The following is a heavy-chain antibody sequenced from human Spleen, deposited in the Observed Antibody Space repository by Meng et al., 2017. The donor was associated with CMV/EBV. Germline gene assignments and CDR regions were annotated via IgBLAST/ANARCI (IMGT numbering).Heavy chain of an antibody. J-gene: IGHJ5*02. CDR3: ARGGYQQLSRRWWFDP. V-gene: IGHV1-18*01. CDR2: ISTYTGDT. D-gene: IGHD2-2*01. CDR1: GYSFTNYG. Sequence: SGYSFTNYGITWGRQAPGQRLEWMGWISTYTGDTQYAQKSQGRVTMTTDTSSTTAYMELKSLRSDDTAVYYCARGGYQQLSRRWWFDPWGQGTLVTVSS.